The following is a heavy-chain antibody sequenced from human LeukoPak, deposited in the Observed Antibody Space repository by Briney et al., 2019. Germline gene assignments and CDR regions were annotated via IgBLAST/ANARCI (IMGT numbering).Heavy chain of an antibody. D-gene: IGHD3-10*01. J-gene: IGHJ4*02. CDR1: GGSISGYY. V-gene: IGHV4-59*04. Sequence: SETLSLTCTVSGGSISGYYWSWIRQPPGKGLEWLGHIFYTGGTTYNSSLASRVSMSVDASKNQFSLNLNSVTAADTAFYYCASDRIWFGESTNEYWGQGTLVTVSS. CDR2: IFYTGGT. CDR3: ASDRIWFGESTNEY.